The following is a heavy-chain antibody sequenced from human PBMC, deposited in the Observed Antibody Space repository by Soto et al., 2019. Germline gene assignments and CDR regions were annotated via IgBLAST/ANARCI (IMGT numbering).Heavy chain of an antibody. CDR3: ARQRITTFGVVIRPWYFDL. J-gene: IGHJ2*01. CDR1: GYTFTSYG. D-gene: IGHD3-3*01. CDR2: ISAYNGNT. Sequence: QVQLVQSGAEVKKPGASVKVSCKASGYTFTSYGISWVRQAPGQGLEWMGWISAYNGNTNYAQKLQGRVTMTTDTSTSTAYMELRSRRSDDTAVYYCARQRITTFGVVIRPWYFDLWGRGTLVTVSS. V-gene: IGHV1-18*04.